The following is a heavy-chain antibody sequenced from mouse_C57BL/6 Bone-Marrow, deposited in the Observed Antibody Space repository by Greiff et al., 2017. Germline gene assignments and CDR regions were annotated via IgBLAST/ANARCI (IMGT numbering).Heavy chain of an antibody. CDR2: IYPGDGDT. CDR1: GYAFSSSW. J-gene: IGHJ2*01. D-gene: IGHD1-1*01. CDR3: ALYGRVFDY. V-gene: IGHV1-82*01. Sequence: VQLQQSGPELVKPGASVKISCKASGYAFSSSWMNWVKQRPGKGLEWIGRIYPGDGDTNYNGKFKGKATLTADKSSSTAYMQLSSLTSEDSAVYFCALYGRVFDYWGQGTTLTVSS.